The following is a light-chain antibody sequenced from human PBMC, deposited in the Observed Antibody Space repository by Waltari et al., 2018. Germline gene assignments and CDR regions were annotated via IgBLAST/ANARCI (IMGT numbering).Light chain of an antibody. CDR3: SSYTGSNTFV. CDR2: DVS. J-gene: IGLJ6*01. V-gene: IGLV2-11*01. Sequence: QAALTQPPPVSGSPGQSVTISCTGTSSPLGGFHYVSWDKQHPGKAPKLMIYDVSKRPSGVSGRFSGSKSGNTASLTISGLQAEDEADYYCSSYTGSNTFVFGSGTKLTVL. CDR1: SSPLGGFHY.